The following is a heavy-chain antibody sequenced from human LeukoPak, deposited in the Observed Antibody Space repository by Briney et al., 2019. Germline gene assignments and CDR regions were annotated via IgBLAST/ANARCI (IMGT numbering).Heavy chain of an antibody. CDR3: AREVGYCSSTSCYLNYYYYYMDV. D-gene: IGHD2-2*01. V-gene: IGHV1-8*01. CDR1: GYTFTSYD. Sequence: GASVKVSCKASGYTFTSYDINWVRQATGQGLEWVGWMNPNSGNTGYAQKFQGRVTMTRNTSISTAYMELSSLRSEDTAVYYCAREVGYCSSTSCYLNYYYYYMDVWGKGTTVTVSS. CDR2: MNPNSGNT. J-gene: IGHJ6*03.